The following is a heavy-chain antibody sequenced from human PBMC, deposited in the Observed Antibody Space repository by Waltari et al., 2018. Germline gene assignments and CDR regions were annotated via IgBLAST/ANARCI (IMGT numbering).Heavy chain of an antibody. Sequence: QVQLVQSGAEVKKPGSSVKVSCKASGGTFSSYAIRWVRQAPGQGLEWIGRIIPIFGTANYAQKFQGRVTITADKSTSTAYMELSSLRSEDTAVYYCASSISRGAFDIWGQGTMVTVSS. CDR2: IIPIFGTA. D-gene: IGHD3-10*01. CDR3: ASSISRGAFDI. CDR1: GGTFSSYA. V-gene: IGHV1-69*13. J-gene: IGHJ3*02.